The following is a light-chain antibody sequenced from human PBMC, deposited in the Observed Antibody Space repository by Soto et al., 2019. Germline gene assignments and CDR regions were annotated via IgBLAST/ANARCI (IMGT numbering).Light chain of an antibody. V-gene: IGKV1-12*01. CDR3: QQANSFPWT. J-gene: IGKJ1*01. CDR1: QGIGSW. CDR2: GAS. Sequence: DIQMTQSPSSVSASVGDRVTITCRASQGIGSWLAWYQQKPGKAPKILIYGASSLQRGVPSRFSGSGSGTDFTLSISSLQSEDFAPYYCQQANSFPWTFGQGTKVEIK.